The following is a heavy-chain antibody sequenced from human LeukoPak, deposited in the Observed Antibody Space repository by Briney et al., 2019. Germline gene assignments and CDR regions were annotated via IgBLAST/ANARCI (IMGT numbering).Heavy chain of an antibody. J-gene: IGHJ6*03. Sequence: GGSLRLSCAASGFTFDDYGMSWVRQAPGKGLEWDSSINWNGGSTGYADSLKGRFTISRDNGKTSLYLQMNSLRAEDTALYYCARGFRAVTTDTPTYYFYYYMDVWGKGTTVTVSS. CDR1: GFTFDDYG. V-gene: IGHV3-20*04. D-gene: IGHD4-17*01. CDR3: ARGFRAVTTDTPTYYFYYYMDV. CDR2: INWNGGST.